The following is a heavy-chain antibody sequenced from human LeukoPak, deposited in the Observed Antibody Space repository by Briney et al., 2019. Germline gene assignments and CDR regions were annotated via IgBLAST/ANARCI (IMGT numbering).Heavy chain of an antibody. CDR2: IYSGGST. V-gene: IGHV3-53*01. J-gene: IGHJ6*03. D-gene: IGHD6-13*01. Sequence: PGGSLRLSCAASGFTFGIYAMSWVRQAPGKGLEWVSVIYSGGSTYYADSVKGRFTISRDNSKNTLYLQMNSLRAVDTAVYYCARARSSSWYGEGYYYYMDVWGKGTTVTISS. CDR1: GFTFGIYA. CDR3: ARARSSSWYGEGYYYYMDV.